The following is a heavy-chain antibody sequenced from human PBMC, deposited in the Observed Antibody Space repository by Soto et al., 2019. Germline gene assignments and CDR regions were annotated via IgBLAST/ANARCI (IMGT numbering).Heavy chain of an antibody. CDR3: ARVGTSYARRGLDV. CDR2: IYYSGST. Sequence: SETLSLTCNVSGGAIDSGGYYWCWIRQHPGKGLEWIGYIYYSGSTYYNPSLKSRVSISIDTSKNQFSLELISVTAADTAVYYCARVGTSYARRGLDVWGLGTTVTVS. CDR1: GGAIDSGGYY. J-gene: IGHJ6*02. D-gene: IGHD7-27*01. V-gene: IGHV4-31*03.